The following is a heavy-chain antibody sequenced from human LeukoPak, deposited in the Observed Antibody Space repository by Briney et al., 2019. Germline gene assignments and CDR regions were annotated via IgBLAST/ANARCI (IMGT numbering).Heavy chain of an antibody. CDR2: IKQDGGEI. V-gene: IGHV3-7*03. CDR1: GFTFSRYW. CDR3: ASLGYCSGGSCYARRDY. J-gene: IGHJ4*02. D-gene: IGHD2-15*01. Sequence: PGGSLRLSCAASGFTFSRYWMSWVRQVPRKGLEWVANIKQDGGEIYYVDSVKGRFTISRDNAKNSLYLQMNSLRAEDTALYYCASLGYCSGGSCYARRDYWGQGTLVTVSS.